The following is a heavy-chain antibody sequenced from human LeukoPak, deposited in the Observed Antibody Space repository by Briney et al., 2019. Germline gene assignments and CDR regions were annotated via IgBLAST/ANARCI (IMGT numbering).Heavy chain of an antibody. CDR2: IWLEGGTK. J-gene: IGHJ3*02. CDR1: VFTFTIYG. D-gene: IGHD4-17*01. CDR3: ARDGSDCDYVRWVNAFDI. Sequence: TLRLSCAASVFTFTIYGMHCVRQAPDKGLEWVVDIWLEGGTKYHADSVKGRLTIPRENSKNTLYLHMNSLRAEDTAVYYCARDGSDCDYVRWVNAFDIWGQGTMVTVSS. V-gene: IGHV3-33*01.